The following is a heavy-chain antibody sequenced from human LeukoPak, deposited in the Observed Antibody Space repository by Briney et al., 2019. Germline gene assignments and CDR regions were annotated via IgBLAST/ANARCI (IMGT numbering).Heavy chain of an antibody. J-gene: IGHJ4*02. CDR2: ISAYNGNT. CDR3: ARDRCSSTSCYSSGVDY. Sequence: ASVKVSCKASGYTFTSYGISWVRQATGQGLEWMGWISAYNGNTNYAQKLQGRVTMTTDTSTSTAYMELRSLRSDDTAVYYCARDRCSSTSCYSSGVDYWGQGTLVTVSS. CDR1: GYTFTSYG. D-gene: IGHD2-2*02. V-gene: IGHV1-18*01.